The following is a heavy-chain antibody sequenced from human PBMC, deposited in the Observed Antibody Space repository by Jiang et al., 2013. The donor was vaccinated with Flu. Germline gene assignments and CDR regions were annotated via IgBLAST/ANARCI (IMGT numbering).Heavy chain of an antibody. Sequence: GAEVKKPGASVKVSCKASGYTFTSYYMHWVRQAPGQGLEWMGIINPSGGGTSYAQKFQGRVTMTRDTSTSTVYMELSSLRSEDTAVFYCARDNGSTPAFMWGYYFDSWGQGTLVTVSS. CDR3: ARDNGSTPAFMWGYYFDS. CDR2: INPSGGGT. CDR1: GYTFTSYY. D-gene: IGHD2-15*01. J-gene: IGHJ4*02. V-gene: IGHV1-46*01.